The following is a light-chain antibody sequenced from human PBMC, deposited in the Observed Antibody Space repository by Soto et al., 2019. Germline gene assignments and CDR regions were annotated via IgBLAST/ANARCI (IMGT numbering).Light chain of an antibody. J-gene: IGKJ1*01. CDR3: MQPLQSWT. Sequence: DIVVTQTPRSLPVTPGEPASISFMSSRSLLNSHNGNTYLDWYLQKPGQSPQLLIYLGSNRASGVPDRFSGSGSGTDFTLKISRVEAEDVGVYYCMQPLQSWTFGQGTKVDIK. CDR2: LGS. CDR1: RSLLNSHNGNTY. V-gene: IGKV2-28*01.